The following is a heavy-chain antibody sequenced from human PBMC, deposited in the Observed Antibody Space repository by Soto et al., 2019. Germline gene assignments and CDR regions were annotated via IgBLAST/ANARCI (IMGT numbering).Heavy chain of an antibody. Sequence: GGSLRLSCTASGFTFSNHNFNWVRQAPGKGLEWAANIEQDEPQRFYVESVKGQFTISRDNAKNSLYLQMNSLRAEDTAFYNCVRGWSLNFEYRGQGSLITVCS. CDR1: GFTFSNHN. CDR3: VRGWSLNFEY. CDR2: IEQDEPQR. V-gene: IGHV3-7*05. D-gene: IGHD1-26*01. J-gene: IGHJ4*02.